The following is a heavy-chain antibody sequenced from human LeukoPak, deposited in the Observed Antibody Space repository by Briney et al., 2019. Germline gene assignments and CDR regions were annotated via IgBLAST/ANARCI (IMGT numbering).Heavy chain of an antibody. CDR1: GGSFSGYF. J-gene: IGHJ4*02. D-gene: IGHD6-13*01. CDR3: ARVSGQQLYFY. V-gene: IGHV4-30-4*08. CDR2: IYYSGST. Sequence: PSETLSLTCAVYGGSFSGYFWTWIRQPPGKGLEWIGYIYYSGSTYYNPSLKSRVTISVDTSKNQFSLKLSSVTAADTAVYYCARVSGQQLYFYWGQGTLVTVSS.